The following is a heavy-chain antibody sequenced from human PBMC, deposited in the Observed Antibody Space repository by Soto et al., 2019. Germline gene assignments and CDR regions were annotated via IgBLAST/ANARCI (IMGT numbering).Heavy chain of an antibody. V-gene: IGHV3-49*03. CDR1: GFTFGDYA. D-gene: IGHD3-3*01. Sequence: GGSLRLSCTASGFTFGDYAMSWFRQAPGKGLEWVGFIRSKAYGGTTEYAASVKGRFTISRDDSKSIAYLQMNSLKTEDTAVYYCTRVIFGVVVWFDPWGQGTLVTVSS. CDR3: TRVIFGVVVWFDP. J-gene: IGHJ5*02. CDR2: IRSKAYGGTT.